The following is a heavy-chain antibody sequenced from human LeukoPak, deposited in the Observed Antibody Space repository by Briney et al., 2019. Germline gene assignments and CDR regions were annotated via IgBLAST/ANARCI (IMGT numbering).Heavy chain of an antibody. CDR3: ARGGGYSYGYANWFDP. J-gene: IGHJ5*02. V-gene: IGHV4-39*07. CDR2: IYHSGST. CDR1: GGSISSSSYY. D-gene: IGHD5-18*01. Sequence: PSETLSLTCTVSGGSISSSSYYWGWIRQPPGKGLEWIGYIYHSGSTYYNPSLKSRVTISVDRSKNQFSLKLSSVTAADTAVYYCARGGGYSYGYANWFDPWGQGTLVTVSS.